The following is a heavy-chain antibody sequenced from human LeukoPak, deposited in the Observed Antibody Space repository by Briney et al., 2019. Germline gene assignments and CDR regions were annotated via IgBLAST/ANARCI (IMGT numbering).Heavy chain of an antibody. Sequence: RGSLRLSCAASGFTFSSYWMHWVRQAPGKGLVWVSRINSDGSSTSYADSVKGRFTISRDNAKNTLYLQMNSLRAGDTAVYYCARDCGGDCDAFDIWGQGTMVTVSS. J-gene: IGHJ3*02. CDR2: INSDGSST. D-gene: IGHD2-21*02. V-gene: IGHV3-74*01. CDR3: ARDCGGDCDAFDI. CDR1: GFTFSSYW.